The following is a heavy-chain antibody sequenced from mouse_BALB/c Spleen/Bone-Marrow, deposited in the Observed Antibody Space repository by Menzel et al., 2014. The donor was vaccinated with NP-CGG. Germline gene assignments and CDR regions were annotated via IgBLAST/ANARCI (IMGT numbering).Heavy chain of an antibody. D-gene: IGHD1-1*01. J-gene: IGHJ3*01. CDR1: GFTFXDYY. CDR2: ISDGGSYT. Sequence: DVHLVESGGGLVKPGGSLKLSCAASGFTFXDYYMYWVRQTPEKRLEWVATISDGGSYTYYPDSVKGRFTISRDNVKNNLYLQMSSLKSEDTAMYYCVLRWFAYWGQGTLVTVSA. CDR3: VLRWFAY. V-gene: IGHV5-4*02.